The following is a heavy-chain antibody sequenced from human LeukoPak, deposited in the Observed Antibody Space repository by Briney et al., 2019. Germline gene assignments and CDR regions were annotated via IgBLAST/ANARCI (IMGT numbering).Heavy chain of an antibody. CDR1: GGSISSYY. CDR3: AHMVRGVSQLKDDAFDI. Sequence: SETLSLTCTVSGGSISSYYWSWIRQPPGKGLEWIGYIYYSGSTNYNPSLKSRVTISVDTSKNQFSLKLSSVTAADTAVYYCAHMVRGVSQLKDDAFDIWGQGTMVTVSS. J-gene: IGHJ3*02. V-gene: IGHV4-59*08. D-gene: IGHD3-10*01. CDR2: IYYSGST.